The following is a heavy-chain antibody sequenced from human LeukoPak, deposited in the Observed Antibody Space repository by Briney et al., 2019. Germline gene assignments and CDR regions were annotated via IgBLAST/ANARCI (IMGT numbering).Heavy chain of an antibody. Sequence: GRSLRLSCAASGFTFPDYGMHWVRQAPGKGLEWVAVISNHGLVQYYADSVRGRFSISRDNSKNTLSLQMDSLRGEDTAVYYCTREGGPMAVTTERYSFDHWGQGTLVTVSS. CDR2: ISNHGLVQ. CDR3: TREGGPMAVTTERYSFDH. D-gene: IGHD4-17*01. V-gene: IGHV3-30*03. CDR1: GFTFPDYG. J-gene: IGHJ4*02.